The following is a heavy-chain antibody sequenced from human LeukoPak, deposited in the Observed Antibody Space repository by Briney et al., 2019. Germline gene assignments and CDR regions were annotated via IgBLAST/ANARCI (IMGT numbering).Heavy chain of an antibody. V-gene: IGHV3-15*01. J-gene: IGHJ4*02. CDR3: TTEVYYYDSSGFTFYFDY. CDR1: GFTFSNAW. Sequence: PGGSLRLSCAASGFTFSNAWMSWVRQAPGKGLEWVGRIKSKTDGGTTDYAAPVKGRFTISRDDSKNTLYLQLNSLKTEDTAVYYCTTEVYYYDSSGFTFYFDYWGQGTLVTVSS. D-gene: IGHD3-22*01. CDR2: IKSKTDGGTT.